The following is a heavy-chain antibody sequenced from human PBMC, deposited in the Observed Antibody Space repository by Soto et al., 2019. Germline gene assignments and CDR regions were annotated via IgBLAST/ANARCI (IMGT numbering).Heavy chain of an antibody. Sequence: QVQLVESGGGLVMPGESLRLSCAASGFTFSDHYMSWIRQAPGKGLEWVSYISSSGNSMYYADSVKGRFTVSRDNAENSLSRKINSRRPEDTAVYYCARGAASGRHFDHGGRGTLVSVSS. CDR3: ARGAASGRHFDH. D-gene: IGHD6-13*01. V-gene: IGHV3-11*01. CDR2: ISSSGNSM. J-gene: IGHJ4*02. CDR1: GFTFSDHY.